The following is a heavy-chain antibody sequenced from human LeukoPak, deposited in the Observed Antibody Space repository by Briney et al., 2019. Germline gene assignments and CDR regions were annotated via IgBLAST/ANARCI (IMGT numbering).Heavy chain of an antibody. J-gene: IGHJ4*02. CDR1: GFSLSSYA. CDR3: AERSGRPTRFFDT. CDR2: ISEGGGST. Sequence: SGGSLRLSCAASGFSLSSYAMRGARQAPGKGLEWVSAISEGGGSTYYADSVKGRFTISRDNSKNTVILQMNSLRAEDTAVYYCAERSGRPTRFFDTWGQGILVTVPA. D-gene: IGHD3-16*01. V-gene: IGHV3-23*01.